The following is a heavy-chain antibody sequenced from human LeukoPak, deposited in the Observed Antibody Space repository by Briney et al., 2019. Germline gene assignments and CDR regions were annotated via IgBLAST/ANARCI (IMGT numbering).Heavy chain of an antibody. CDR2: IIPIFGTA. J-gene: IGHJ4*02. Sequence: GASVKVSCXASGGTFSSYAISWVRQAPGQGLEWMGRIIPIFGTANYAQKFQGRVTITTDESTSTAYMELSSLRSEDTAVYYCARGGYSYGYGFDYWGQGTLVTVSS. CDR3: ARGGYSYGYGFDY. CDR1: GGTFSSYA. D-gene: IGHD5-18*01. V-gene: IGHV1-69*05.